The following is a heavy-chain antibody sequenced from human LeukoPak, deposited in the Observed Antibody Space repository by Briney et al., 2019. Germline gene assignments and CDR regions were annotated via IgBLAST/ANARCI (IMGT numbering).Heavy chain of an antibody. D-gene: IGHD6-13*01. V-gene: IGHV3-11*04. J-gene: IGHJ2*01. CDR1: GFTFSDYY. CDR3: ARDDYRGAAGGNPAYWFFDL. Sequence: GGSLRLSCAASGFTFSDYYMSWIRQAPGKGLEWVSYISSSGSTIYYADSVKGRFTVTRDDATNTLHLHMDSLKVEDTAVYFCARDDYRGAAGGNPAYWFFDLWGRGTPVTVSS. CDR2: ISSSGSTI.